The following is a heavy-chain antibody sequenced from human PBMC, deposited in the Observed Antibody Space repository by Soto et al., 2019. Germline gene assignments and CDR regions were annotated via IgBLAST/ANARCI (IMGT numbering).Heavy chain of an antibody. D-gene: IGHD2-2*01. V-gene: IGHV1-46*01. CDR1: GYTFTSYY. J-gene: IGHJ4*02. CDR2: INPSGGST. Sequence: ASVKVSCKACGYTFTSYYMHCVRQAPEQGLEWMGIINPSGGSTSYAQKFQGRVTMTRDTSTSTVYMELSSLRSEDTAVHYCARDISPTIVLVPAAVFDYWGQGTLVTVSS. CDR3: ARDISPTIVLVPAAVFDY.